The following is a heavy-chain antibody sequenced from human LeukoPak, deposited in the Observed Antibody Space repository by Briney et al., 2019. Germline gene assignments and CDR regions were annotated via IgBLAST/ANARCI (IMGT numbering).Heavy chain of an antibody. D-gene: IGHD3-22*01. V-gene: IGHV4-39*01. CDR3: ATRPGYYDSSGYVFNY. J-gene: IGHJ4*02. CDR2: IYYSGST. Sequence: SETLSLTCTVSGGSISSSSYYWGWIRQPPGKGLEWTGSIYYSGSTYYNPSLKSRVTISVDTSKNQFSLKLSSVTAADTAVYYCATRPGYYDSSGYVFNYWGQGTLVTVSS. CDR1: GGSISSSSYY.